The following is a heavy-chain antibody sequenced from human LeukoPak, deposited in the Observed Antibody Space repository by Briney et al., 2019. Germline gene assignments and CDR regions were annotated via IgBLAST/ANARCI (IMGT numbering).Heavy chain of an antibody. V-gene: IGHV3-30-3*01. CDR1: GFTFSSYA. CDR2: ISYDGSIK. J-gene: IGHJ4*02. Sequence: GGSLRLSCAASGFTFSSYAMHWVRQAPGKGLEWVAVISYDGSIKYYADSVKGRFTISRDNSKNTLYLQMNSLRAEDTAVYYCARGDSSGYYYFDYWGQGTLVTVSS. D-gene: IGHD3-22*01. CDR3: ARGDSSGYYYFDY.